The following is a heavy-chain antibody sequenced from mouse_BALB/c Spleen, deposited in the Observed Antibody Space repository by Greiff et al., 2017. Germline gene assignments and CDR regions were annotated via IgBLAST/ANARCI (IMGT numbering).Heavy chain of an antibody. V-gene: IGHV1S137*01. CDR2: ISIYYDNT. CDR1: GYTFTDYA. D-gene: IGHD1-2*01. J-gene: IGHJ3*01. CDR3: SGREYYYGYSLDY. Sequence: QVQLQQSGPELVRPGASVKISCKGSGYTFTDYAMHWVKQSHAKSLEWIGVISIYYDNTNYNQKLKGKATMTVDKSSTTAYMELASLTSEDSAVYYYSGREYYYGYSLDYWGQGTLVTVSA.